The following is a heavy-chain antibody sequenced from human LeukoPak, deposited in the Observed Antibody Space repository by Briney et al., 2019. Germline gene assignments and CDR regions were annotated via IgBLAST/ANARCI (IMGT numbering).Heavy chain of an antibody. Sequence: SETLSLTCTVSGYSISTGYYWDWIRQPPGKGLEWIGTFYHGGSTYYNPSLKSRVTISVDTSKNQFSLKLSSVTAADTAVYYCARDYPMVRGVIINFDYWGQGTLVTVSS. J-gene: IGHJ4*02. CDR1: GYSISTGYY. D-gene: IGHD3-10*01. CDR2: FYHGGST. V-gene: IGHV4-38-2*02. CDR3: ARDYPMVRGVIINFDY.